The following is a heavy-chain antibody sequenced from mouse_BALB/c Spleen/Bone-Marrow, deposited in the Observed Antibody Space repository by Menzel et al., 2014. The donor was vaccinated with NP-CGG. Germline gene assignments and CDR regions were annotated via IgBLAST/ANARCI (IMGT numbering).Heavy chain of an antibody. D-gene: IGHD4-1*01. CDR2: INPGSGGT. V-gene: IGHV1-54*01. CDR3: ARCLTGTSAMDY. CDR1: GYAFTNYL. J-gene: IGHJ4*01. Sequence: VHLVESGAELVRPGTSVKVSCKASGYAFTNYLIEWVKQRPGQGLEWIGVINPGSGGTNYNEKFKAKATLTADKPSSTAYMQLSSLTSDDSAVYFCARCLTGTSAMDYWGQGTSVTVSS.